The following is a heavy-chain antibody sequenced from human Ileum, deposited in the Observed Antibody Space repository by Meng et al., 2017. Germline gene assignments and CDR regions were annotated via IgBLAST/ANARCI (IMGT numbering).Heavy chain of an antibody. CDR2: LYAGGST. D-gene: IGHD2-21*02. CDR3: ARGGGAYCGGDCLRTFDY. CDR1: GFTVSSSY. Sequence: GGSLRLSCAASGFTVSSSYMSWVRQAPGEGLEWVSVLYAGGSTYYAESVKGRFTISRDNSRDTLYLQINSLRAEDTAVYYCARGGGAYCGGDCLRTFDYWGQGTLVTVSS. V-gene: IGHV3-66*01. J-gene: IGHJ4*02.